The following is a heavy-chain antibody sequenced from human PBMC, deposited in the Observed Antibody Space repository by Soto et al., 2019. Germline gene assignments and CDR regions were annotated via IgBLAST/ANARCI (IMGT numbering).Heavy chain of an antibody. D-gene: IGHD5-18*01. Sequence: ASVKVSCKASGYPFPFYAIHWVRQAPGQRPEWMGMVNTGNGNTKYSQKFQGRVTVNSDTYAKTDYLELKSLKYEEPARYICGRGIQLPSTQDYWGQGTLVTVSS. CDR2: VNTGNGNT. J-gene: IGHJ4*02. V-gene: IGHV1-3*04. CDR1: GYPFPFYA. CDR3: GRGIQLPSTQDY.